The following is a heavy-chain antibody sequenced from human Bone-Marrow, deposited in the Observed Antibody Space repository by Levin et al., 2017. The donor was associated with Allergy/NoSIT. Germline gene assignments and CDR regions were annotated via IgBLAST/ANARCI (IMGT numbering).Heavy chain of an antibody. J-gene: IGHJ3*02. CDR2: IYYSGST. Sequence: PGGSLRLSCTVSGGSISSYYWSWIRQPPGKGLEWIGYIYYSGSTNYNPSLKSRVTISVDTSKNQFSLKLSSVTAADTAVYYCARSLRRDAFDIWGQGTMVTVSS. V-gene: IGHV4-59*01. CDR1: GGSISSYY. D-gene: IGHD4-17*01. CDR3: ARSLRRDAFDI.